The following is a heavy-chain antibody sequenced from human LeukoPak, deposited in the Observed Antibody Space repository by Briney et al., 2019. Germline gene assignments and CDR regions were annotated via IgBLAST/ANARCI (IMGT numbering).Heavy chain of an antibody. CDR1: GGSFSSYIYP. Sequence: SETLSLTCTVSGGSFSSYIYPWGWIRQPPGKGLEWIGSISHSGTTYYNPSLKSRVTISIDTSKSQFSLKLNSVTAADTAVYYCAREVGNSYYYYYMDVWGRGTTVTVYS. V-gene: IGHV4-39*07. D-gene: IGHD1-14*01. J-gene: IGHJ6*03. CDR3: AREVGNSYYYYYMDV. CDR2: ISHSGTT.